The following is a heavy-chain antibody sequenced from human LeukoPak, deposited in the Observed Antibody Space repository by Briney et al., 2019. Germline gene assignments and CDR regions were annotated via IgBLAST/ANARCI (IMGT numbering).Heavy chain of an antibody. J-gene: IGHJ4*02. CDR3: ASGINYAAGSDY. Sequence: GESLKISCKGYGYSFTTYWIGWVRQMPGKGLEWMGIIYPGDSDTRYSPSFQGQFTISADKSINTAYLQWSSLKASDTAMCYCASGINYAAGSDYWGQGTLVTVSS. CDR1: GYSFTTYW. CDR2: IYPGDSDT. D-gene: IGHD6-13*01. V-gene: IGHV5-51*01.